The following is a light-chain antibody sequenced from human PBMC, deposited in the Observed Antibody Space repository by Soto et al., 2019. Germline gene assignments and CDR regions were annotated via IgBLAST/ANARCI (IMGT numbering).Light chain of an antibody. V-gene: IGLV2-11*01. CDR1: SSDVGAYNY. Sequence: QSALTQPRSVSGSPGQSVAISCTGTSSDVGAYNYVSWYQQHPGKAPKLMTYDVSKRPSGVPDRFSGSKSGNTASPTISGLRAEDEADYYCCSYADNYSYVFGTGTKVTVL. CDR2: DVS. J-gene: IGLJ1*01. CDR3: CSYADNYSYV.